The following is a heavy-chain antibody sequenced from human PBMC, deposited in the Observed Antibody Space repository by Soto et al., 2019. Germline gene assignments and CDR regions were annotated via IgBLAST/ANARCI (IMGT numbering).Heavy chain of an antibody. CDR3: ARDSYGSGSYYN. J-gene: IGHJ4*02. Sequence: SLRLGCAASGFTVSIKYMSWVLQAQGKGLEWVSVIYSGGSTYYADSVKGRFTISRHNSKNTLYLQMNSLRAEDTAVYYCARDSYGSGSYYNWGQGTLVTVSS. D-gene: IGHD3-10*01. V-gene: IGHV3-53*04. CDR2: IYSGGST. CDR1: GFTVSIKY.